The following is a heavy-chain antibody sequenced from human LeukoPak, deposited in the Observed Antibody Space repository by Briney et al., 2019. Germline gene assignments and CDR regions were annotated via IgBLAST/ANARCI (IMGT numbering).Heavy chain of an antibody. Sequence: SVKVPCKASGGTFSSYAISWVRQAPGQGLEWMGGIIPIFGTANYAQKFQGRVTITADESTSTAYMELSSLRSEDTAVYYCARALSIAARLWWFDPWGQGTLVTVSS. CDR2: IIPIFGTA. D-gene: IGHD6-6*01. J-gene: IGHJ5*02. CDR1: GGTFSSYA. V-gene: IGHV1-69*13. CDR3: ARALSIAARLWWFDP.